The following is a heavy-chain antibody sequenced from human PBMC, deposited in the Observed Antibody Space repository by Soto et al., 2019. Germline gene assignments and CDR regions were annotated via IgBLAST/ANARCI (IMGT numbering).Heavy chain of an antibody. CDR1: GFTFSSYA. V-gene: IGHV3-23*01. D-gene: IGHD2-15*01. CDR3: AKRRGAGGHFDY. CDR2: VSIGGST. J-gene: IGHJ4*02. Sequence: GGSLRLSCAASGFTFSSYAMGWVRQGPGKGLEWVAVVSIGGSTHYADSVRGRFTISRDNSKNTLSLQMNSLTAEDTAVYFCAKRRGAGGHFDYWGQGALVTVTS.